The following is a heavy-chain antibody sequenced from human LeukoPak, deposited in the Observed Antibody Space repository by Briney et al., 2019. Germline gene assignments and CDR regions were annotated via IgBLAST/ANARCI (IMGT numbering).Heavy chain of an antibody. Sequence: ASVKVSCKASGYTFTSYGISWVRQAPGQGLEWMGWISAYNGNTNYAQKLQGRVTMTTDTSTSTAYMELRSLRSDDTAVYYCAGSEVVTATDYYYYYMDVWGKGTTVTVSS. J-gene: IGHJ6*03. CDR3: AGSEVVTATDYYYYYMDV. V-gene: IGHV1-18*01. CDR2: ISAYNGNT. CDR1: GYTFTSYG. D-gene: IGHD2-21*02.